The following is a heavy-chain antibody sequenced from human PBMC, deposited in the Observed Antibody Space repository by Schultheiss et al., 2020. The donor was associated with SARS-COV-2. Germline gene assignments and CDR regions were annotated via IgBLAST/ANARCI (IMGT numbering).Heavy chain of an antibody. CDR1: GFTFSDYD. Sequence: GGSLRLSCAASGFTFSDYDMNWIRQAPGKGLEWISYISGSTSYTNYADSVKGRFTISRDNAKKSLYLQMNSLRDEDTAVYYCARDYPDSSSWYGYYYMDVWGKGTTVTVSS. J-gene: IGHJ6*03. V-gene: IGHV3-11*06. CDR3: ARDYPDSSSWYGYYYMDV. CDR2: ISGSTSYT. D-gene: IGHD6-13*01.